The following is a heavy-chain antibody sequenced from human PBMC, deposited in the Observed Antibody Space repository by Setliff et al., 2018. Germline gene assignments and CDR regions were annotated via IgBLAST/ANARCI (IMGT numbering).Heavy chain of an antibody. CDR3: ARDKGDGYGVDAYAGGGFDI. CDR1: GYSISSGHY. CDR2: MYPGRNT. Sequence: SETLSLTCDVSGYSISSGHYWGWIRQPPGKGLEWIGSMYPGRNTYYNPSLKSRVTMSVDTSKRQFSLKLNSVTAADTAVHYCARDKGDGYGVDAYAGGGFDIWGQGTMVTVSS. J-gene: IGHJ3*02. V-gene: IGHV4-38-2*02. D-gene: IGHD4-17*01.